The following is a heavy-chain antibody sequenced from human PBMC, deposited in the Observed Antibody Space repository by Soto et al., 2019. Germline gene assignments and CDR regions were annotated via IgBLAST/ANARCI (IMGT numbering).Heavy chain of an antibody. CDR2: IIPTFGTA. J-gene: IGHJ4*02. D-gene: IGHD3-10*01. Sequence: QVQLVQSGAEVKKPGSSVKVSCKASGGTFSSYAISWVRQAPGQGLEWMGGIIPTFGTANYAPKFQGRVTITADESTSTAYMELSSLRSEDTAVYYCARDSELYYYGSGAFDYWGQGTLVTVSS. V-gene: IGHV1-69*01. CDR1: GGTFSSYA. CDR3: ARDSELYYYGSGAFDY.